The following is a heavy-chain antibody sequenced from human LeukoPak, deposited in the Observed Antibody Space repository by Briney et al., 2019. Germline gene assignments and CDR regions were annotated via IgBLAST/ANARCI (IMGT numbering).Heavy chain of an antibody. J-gene: IGHJ6*03. V-gene: IGHV3-23*01. CDR2: INGNGAAT. CDR3: ANGLAASGNFLLRDYYYFIDV. D-gene: IGHD1-26*01. CDR1: GFTNNYA. Sequence: PGGSLRLSCVASGFTNNYAMHWVRQAPGKGLEWVSTINGNGAATYYADSFKGRFLISRDDSKSTVYLRMNKLRVEDSGLYYCANGLAASGNFLLRDYYYFIDVWGKGTTVIVS.